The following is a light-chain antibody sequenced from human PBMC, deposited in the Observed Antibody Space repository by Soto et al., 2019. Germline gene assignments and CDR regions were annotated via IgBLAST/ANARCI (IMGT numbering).Light chain of an antibody. Sequence: IQMTQSPSTLPASVGDSVTITCRASQRISTWLAWYQQRPGKAPKLLLYGASTLQSAVPSRFSGSGSGTEFTLAISSLQPDDFATYYCQQYNSYPWTFGQGTKVDIK. CDR2: GAS. J-gene: IGKJ1*01. CDR3: QQYNSYPWT. V-gene: IGKV1-5*01. CDR1: QRISTW.